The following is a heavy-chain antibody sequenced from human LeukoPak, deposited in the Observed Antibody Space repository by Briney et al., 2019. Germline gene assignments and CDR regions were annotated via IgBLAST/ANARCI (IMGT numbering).Heavy chain of an antibody. Sequence: SETLSLTCAVYGGSFSGYYWSWIRQPPGKGLEWIGSIYYSGSTYYNPSLKSRVTISVDTSKNQFSLKLSSVTAADTAVYYCARVVVAARAPDYWGQGTLVTDSS. V-gene: IGHV4-34*01. J-gene: IGHJ4*02. CDR1: GGSFSGYY. CDR2: IYYSGST. CDR3: ARVVVAARAPDY. D-gene: IGHD2-15*01.